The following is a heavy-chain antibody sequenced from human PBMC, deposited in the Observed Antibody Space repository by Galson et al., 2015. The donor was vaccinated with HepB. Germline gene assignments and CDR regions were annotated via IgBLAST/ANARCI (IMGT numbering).Heavy chain of an antibody. V-gene: IGHV4-39*07. CDR2: IYYSGST. CDR3: ARVGGSRIAVAVLGYFDY. D-gene: IGHD6-19*01. CDR1: GGSISSSSYY. J-gene: IGHJ4*02. Sequence: TLSLTCTVSGGSISSSSYYWGWIRQPPGKGLEWIGSIYYSGSTYYNPSLKSRVTISVDTSKNQFSLKLSSVTAADTAVYYCARVGGSRIAVAVLGYFDYWGQGTLVTVSS.